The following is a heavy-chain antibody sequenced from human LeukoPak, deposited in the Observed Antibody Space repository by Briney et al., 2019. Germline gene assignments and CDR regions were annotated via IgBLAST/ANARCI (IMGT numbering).Heavy chain of an antibody. V-gene: IGHV1-18*01. CDR2: ISIYNGNT. Sequence: ASVKVSCKASGYTFTSYGISWVRQAPGQGLEWMGWISIYNGNTDYAQKLRGRVTMTTDTSTSTAYLEMRGLRSDDTAVYYCARITYDFWSGYYMPDDPWGQGTLVTVSS. J-gene: IGHJ5*02. CDR1: GYTFTSYG. D-gene: IGHD3-3*01. CDR3: ARITYDFWSGYYMPDDP.